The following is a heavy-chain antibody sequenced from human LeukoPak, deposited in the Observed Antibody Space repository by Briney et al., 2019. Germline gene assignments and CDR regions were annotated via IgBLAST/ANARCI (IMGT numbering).Heavy chain of an antibody. CDR3: ARDHYYGSGSYRFDY. D-gene: IGHD3-10*01. CDR1: GFTFINYG. Sequence: GRSLRLSCAASGFTFINYGVHWVRQAPGKGLEWVAMIWYDGSNKYYADSVKGRFTISRDNSKYTLSLQMNSLRDEDTAVYYCARDHYYGSGSYRFDYWGQGTLVTVSS. CDR2: IWYDGSNK. J-gene: IGHJ4*02. V-gene: IGHV3-33*01.